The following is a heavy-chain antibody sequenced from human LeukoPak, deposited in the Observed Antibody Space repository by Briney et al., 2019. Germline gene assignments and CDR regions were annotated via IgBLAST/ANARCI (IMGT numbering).Heavy chain of an antibody. CDR2: IYDSGGT. J-gene: IGHJ3*02. CDR1: GGSISSGGYY. Sequence: SETLSLTCTVSGGSISSGGYYWSWIRQHPGKGLEWIGYIYDSGGTYYSPSLKSRITTSVDTSKSQFSLKLSSVTAADTAVYYCARCYGSGDVFDIWGQGTMVTVSS. V-gene: IGHV4-31*03. CDR3: ARCYGSGDVFDI. D-gene: IGHD3-10*01.